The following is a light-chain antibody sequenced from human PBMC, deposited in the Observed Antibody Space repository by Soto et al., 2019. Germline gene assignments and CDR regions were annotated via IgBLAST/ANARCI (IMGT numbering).Light chain of an antibody. CDR3: SSYTSSSAWV. CDR2: GVS. Sequence: QSVLTQPPSVSGAPGQTVVISCSGSSSNIGAPYDVNWYQQYPGTAPKLLIYGVSSRPSGVSNRFSGSKSGNTASLTISGLQAEDEADYYCSSYTSSSAWVFGGGTQLTVL. CDR1: SSNIGAPYD. V-gene: IGLV1-40*01. J-gene: IGLJ3*02.